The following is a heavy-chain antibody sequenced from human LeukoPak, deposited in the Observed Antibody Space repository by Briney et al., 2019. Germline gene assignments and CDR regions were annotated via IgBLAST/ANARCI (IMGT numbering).Heavy chain of an antibody. CDR1: GYTFTGYY. V-gene: IGHV1-2*06. CDR3: ARVRTMVRGVMGNLDY. J-gene: IGHJ4*02. Sequence: ASVKVSCKASGYTFTGYYMHWVRQAPGQGLEWMGRINPNSGGTNYAQKFQGRVIMTRDTSISTAYMELSRLRSDDTAVYYCARVRTMVRGVMGNLDYWGQGTLVTVSS. D-gene: IGHD3-10*01. CDR2: INPNSGGT.